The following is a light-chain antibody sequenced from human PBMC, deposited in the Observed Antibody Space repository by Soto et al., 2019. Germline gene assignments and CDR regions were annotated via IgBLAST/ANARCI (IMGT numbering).Light chain of an antibody. Sequence: IQMTQSPSSLSASAGDRVTITCRASRSISSYLNWYQQKPGKAPKLLIYAASSLQSGVPSRFSGSGSGTDFTLTISSLQPEDFATYYCQQSYSTPTFGHGTRLEIK. CDR1: RSISSY. V-gene: IGKV1-39*01. CDR2: AAS. J-gene: IGKJ5*01. CDR3: QQSYSTPT.